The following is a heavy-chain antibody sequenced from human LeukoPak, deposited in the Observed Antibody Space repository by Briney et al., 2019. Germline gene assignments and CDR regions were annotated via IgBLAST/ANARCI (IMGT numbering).Heavy chain of an antibody. CDR1: GFTFSEYD. CDR3: TRVDRADAFDI. CDR2: IGTAGDT. Sequence: GGSLRLSCAASGFTFSEYDMHWVRQATGNGLEWVSGIGTAGDTYYPGSVKGRFTISRENAENSLHLQMNSLRAGDTAVYYCTRVDRADAFDIWGRGTIVTVSS. V-gene: IGHV3-13*01. D-gene: IGHD3-16*02. J-gene: IGHJ3*02.